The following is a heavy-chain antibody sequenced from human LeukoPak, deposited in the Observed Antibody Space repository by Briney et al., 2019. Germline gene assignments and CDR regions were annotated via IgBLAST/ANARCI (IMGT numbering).Heavy chain of an antibody. CDR2: IYPGDSGT. CDR3: ARHRPKRVDNWFDP. J-gene: IGHJ5*02. CDR1: GYSFTSYW. V-gene: IGHV5-51*01. Sequence: GESLKISCKGSGYSFTSYWIGWVRQMPGKGLEWMGIIYPGDSGTSYSPSFQGQVTISADESISTAYLQWSSLKASDTAMYYCARHRPKRVDNWFDPWGQGTLVTVSS.